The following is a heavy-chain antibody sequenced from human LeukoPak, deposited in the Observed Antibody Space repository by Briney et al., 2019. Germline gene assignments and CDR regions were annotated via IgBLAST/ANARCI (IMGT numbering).Heavy chain of an antibody. D-gene: IGHD5-18*01. CDR2: ISWNSGII. CDR1: GFTFDDHG. CDR3: TRASGYSSGSIDY. J-gene: IGHJ4*02. Sequence: PGGSLRLSCAASGFTFDDHGIHWVRQAPGKGLGWVSGISWNSGIIGYADSVQGRFPISRDNAKSTLYLQMNSLRAEDMALYYCTRASGYSSGSIDYWGQGTLVTVSS. V-gene: IGHV3-9*03.